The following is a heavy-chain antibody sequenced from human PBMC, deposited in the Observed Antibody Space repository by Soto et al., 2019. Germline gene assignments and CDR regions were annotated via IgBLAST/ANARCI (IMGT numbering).Heavy chain of an antibody. D-gene: IGHD3-3*01. J-gene: IGHJ4*02. CDR2: ISGSGGST. CDR3: AIRTIFGVVRDFDY. Sequence: EVQLLESGGGLVQPGGSLRLSCAASGFTFSSYAMSWVRQAPGKGLGWVSAISGSGGSTYYADSVKGRFTISRDNSKNTLYLQMNSLRAEDTAVYYCAIRTIFGVVRDFDYWGQGTLVTVSS. V-gene: IGHV3-23*01. CDR1: GFTFSSYA.